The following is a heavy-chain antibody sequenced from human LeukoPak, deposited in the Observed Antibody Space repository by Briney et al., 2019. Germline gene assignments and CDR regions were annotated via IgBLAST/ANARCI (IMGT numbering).Heavy chain of an antibody. V-gene: IGHV3-30*04. D-gene: IGHD4-23*01. J-gene: IGHJ3*02. CDR2: ISYDGSNK. CDR1: EFTFSSYA. CDR3: ARDSVVRAFDI. Sequence: GGSLRLSCAASEFTFSSYAMHWVRQAPGKGLEWVAVISYDGSNKYYADSVKGRFTISRDNSKNTLYLQMNSLRAEDTAVYYCARDSVVRAFDIWGQGTMVTVSS.